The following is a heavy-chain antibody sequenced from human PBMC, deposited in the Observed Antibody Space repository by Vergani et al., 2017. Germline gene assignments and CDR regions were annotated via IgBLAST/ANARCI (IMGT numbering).Heavy chain of an antibody. D-gene: IGHD1-7*01. CDR3: ARASTGDNWNYVGGY. V-gene: IGHV4-34*11. Sequence: QVQLQQWGAGLLKPSETLSLTCAVYGGSFSGYYWSWIRQPPGKGLEWIGYIYYSGSTNYNPSLKSRVTISVDTSKNQFSLKLSSVTAADTAVYYCARASTGDNWNYVGGYWGQGTLVTVSS. CDR2: IYYSGST. CDR1: GGSFSGYY. J-gene: IGHJ4*02.